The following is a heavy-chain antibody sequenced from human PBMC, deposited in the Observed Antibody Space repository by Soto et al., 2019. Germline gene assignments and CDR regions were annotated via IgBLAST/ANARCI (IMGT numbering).Heavy chain of an antibody. CDR1: GYTFTTYD. V-gene: IGHV1-8*02. Sequence: QVQLVQSGAEVKEPGASVKVSCTTSGYTFTTYDINWVRQATGQGFEWMGWMNPNSGNTGYAQKCQGRGTMTRDTSISTAYMELSSLRSEDTAVYYCVRNLNGFDPWGQGTLVTVSS. J-gene: IGHJ5*02. CDR2: MNPNSGNT. CDR3: VRNLNGFDP.